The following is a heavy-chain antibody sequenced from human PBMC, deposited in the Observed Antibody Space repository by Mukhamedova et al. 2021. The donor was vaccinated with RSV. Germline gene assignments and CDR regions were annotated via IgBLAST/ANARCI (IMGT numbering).Heavy chain of an antibody. V-gene: IGHV4-59*01. Sequence: NYNPSLKSRVTISVDTSKNQFSLKLSSVTAADTAVYYCARSHNWGSLVGAFDIWGQGTIVTVSS. D-gene: IGHD7-27*01. J-gene: IGHJ3*02. CDR3: ARSHNWGSLVGAFDI.